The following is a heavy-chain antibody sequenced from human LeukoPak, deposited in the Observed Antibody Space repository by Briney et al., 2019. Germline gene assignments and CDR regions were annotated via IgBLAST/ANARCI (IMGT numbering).Heavy chain of an antibody. CDR3: ASVPSTYYYDSSGYKHYYYYGMDV. J-gene: IGHJ6*02. D-gene: IGHD3-22*01. V-gene: IGHV3-48*02. CDR1: GFTFSSYS. Sequence: GRSLRLSCAASGFTFSSYSMNWVRQAPGKGLEWVSYISSSSSTIYYADSVKGRFTISRDNAKNSLYLQMNSLRDEDTAVYYCASVPSTYYYDSSGYKHYYYYGMDVWGQGTTVTVSS. CDR2: ISSSSSTI.